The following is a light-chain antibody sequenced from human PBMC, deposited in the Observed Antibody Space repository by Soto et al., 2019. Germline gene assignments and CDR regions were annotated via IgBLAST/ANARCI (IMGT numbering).Light chain of an antibody. CDR2: YDS. J-gene: IGLJ2*01. CDR1: NIGSKS. Sequence: ELTQPPSVSVAPGKTARITCGGTNIGSKSVHWYQQRPGQAPVVVISYDSDRPSGIPERFSGSNSGNTATLTISRVEAGDEGDYYCQVWDSSSDHVLFGGGTKLTVL. V-gene: IGLV3-21*04. CDR3: QVWDSSSDHVL.